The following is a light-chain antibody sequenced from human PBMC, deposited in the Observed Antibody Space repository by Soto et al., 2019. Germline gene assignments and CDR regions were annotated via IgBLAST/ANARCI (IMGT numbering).Light chain of an antibody. J-gene: IGLJ3*02. CDR2: GNS. CDR1: SSKIGAGYD. CDR3: QSYDSSLSGWV. Sequence: QSVLTRPPSVSGAPGQRVTISCTGSSSKIGAGYDVHWYQQLPGTAPKLLIYGNSNRPSGVPDRFSGSKTGTSASLAITGLQAEDEADYYCQSYDSSLSGWVFGAGTTLTVL. V-gene: IGLV1-40*01.